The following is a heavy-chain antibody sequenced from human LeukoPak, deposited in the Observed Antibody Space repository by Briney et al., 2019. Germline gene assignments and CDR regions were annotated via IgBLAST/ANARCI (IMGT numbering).Heavy chain of an antibody. CDR3: AKDRGYYDSSGYQNYYVDY. CDR2: IRYDGSNK. J-gene: IGHJ4*02. V-gene: IGHV3-30*02. D-gene: IGHD3-22*01. Sequence: PGGSLRLSCAASGFTFSSYGMHWVRQPPGKGLEWVAFIRYDGSNKYYADSVKGRFTISRDNSKNTLYLQMNSLRAEDTAVYYCAKDRGYYDSSGYQNYYVDYWGQGTLVTVSS. CDR1: GFTFSSYG.